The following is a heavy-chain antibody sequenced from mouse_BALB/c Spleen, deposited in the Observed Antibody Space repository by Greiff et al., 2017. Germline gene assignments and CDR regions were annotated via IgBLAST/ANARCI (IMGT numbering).Heavy chain of an antibody. J-gene: IGHJ2*01. Sequence: DVQLVESGGGLVKPGGSLKLSCAASGFTFSSDTMSWVRQTPEKRLEWVATISSGGSYTYYPDSVKGRFTISRDNAKNTLYLQMSSLKSEDTAMYYCTRDYYWGQGTTLTVSS. CDR1: GFTFSSDT. V-gene: IGHV5-6-4*01. CDR2: ISSGGSYT. CDR3: TRDYY.